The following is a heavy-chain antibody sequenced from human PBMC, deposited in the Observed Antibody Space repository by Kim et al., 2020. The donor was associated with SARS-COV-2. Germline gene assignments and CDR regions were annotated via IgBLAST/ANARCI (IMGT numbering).Heavy chain of an antibody. Sequence: LSLTCAASGFTFSSYGMHWVRQAPGKGLEWVAVISYDGSNKYYADSVKGRFTISRDNSKNTLYLQMNSLRAEDTAVYYCAKDFNEIAVAGTGTWGQG. J-gene: IGHJ5*02. V-gene: IGHV3-30*18. CDR2: ISYDGSNK. CDR3: AKDFNEIAVAGTGT. D-gene: IGHD6-19*01. CDR1: GFTFSSYG.